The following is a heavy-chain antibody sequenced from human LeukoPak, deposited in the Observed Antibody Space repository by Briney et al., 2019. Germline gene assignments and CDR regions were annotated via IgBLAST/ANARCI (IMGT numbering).Heavy chain of an antibody. CDR3: ARDEGIVGATYKDY. CDR2: ISAYNGNT. CDR1: GYTFTSYG. J-gene: IGHJ4*02. V-gene: IGHV1-18*01. Sequence: ASEKVSCKASGYTFTSYGISWVRQAPGQGLEWMGWISAYNGNTNYAQKLQGRVTMTTDTSTSTAYMELRSLRSDDTAVYYCARDEGIVGATYKDYWGQGTLVTVSS. D-gene: IGHD1-26*01.